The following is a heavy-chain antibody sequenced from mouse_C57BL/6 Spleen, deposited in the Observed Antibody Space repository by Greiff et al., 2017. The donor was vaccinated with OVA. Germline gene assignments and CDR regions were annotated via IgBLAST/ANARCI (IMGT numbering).Heavy chain of an antibody. J-gene: IGHJ3*01. CDR3: ARGDGSSLLAD. D-gene: IGHD1-3*01. CDR1: GYAFSSSW. CDR2: IYPGDGDT. Sequence: VQLQQSGPELVKPGASVKISCKASGYAFSSSWMNWVKQRPGKGLEWIGRIYPGDGDTNYNGSFKGKATLTADKSSSTAYMQLRSLTAEDSAVYFCARGDGSSLLADWGQGTLVTVSA. V-gene: IGHV1-82*01.